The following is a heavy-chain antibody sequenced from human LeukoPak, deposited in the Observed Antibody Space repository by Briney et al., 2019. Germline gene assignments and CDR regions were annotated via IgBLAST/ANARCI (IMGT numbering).Heavy chain of an antibody. CDR3: ARNPSGYDSFDY. V-gene: IGHV1-46*01. Sequence: ASVKVSCKASGYTFTSYYMHWVRQAPGQGLEWMGIINPSGGSTSYAQKFQGRVTMTRDMSTSTVYMELSSLRSEDTAVYYCARNPSGYDSFDYWGQGTLVTVSS. D-gene: IGHD5-12*01. CDR1: GYTFTSYY. CDR2: INPSGGST. J-gene: IGHJ4*02.